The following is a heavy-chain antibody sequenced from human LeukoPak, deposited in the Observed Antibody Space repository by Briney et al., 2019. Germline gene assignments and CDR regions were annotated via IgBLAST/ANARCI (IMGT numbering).Heavy chain of an antibody. Sequence: PGGSLRLSCAASGFTFSSYAMIWVRQAPGKGLEWVSLFSDSGSSTYYPDSVKGRFTISRDNSKNTVYLQMNSLRAEDTAVYYCAKGVSGYGSGRPFDYWGQGTLVTVSS. CDR3: AKGVSGYGSGRPFDY. D-gene: IGHD3-10*01. J-gene: IGHJ4*02. CDR1: GFTFSSYA. V-gene: IGHV3-23*01. CDR2: FSDSGSST.